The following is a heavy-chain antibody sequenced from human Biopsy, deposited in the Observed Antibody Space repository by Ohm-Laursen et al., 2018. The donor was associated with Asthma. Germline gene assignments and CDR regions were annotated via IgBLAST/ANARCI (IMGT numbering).Heavy chain of an antibody. CDR1: GYTFINYA. J-gene: IGHJ4*02. CDR2: INAGNGNT. CDR3: ARESSVAGSSDFDY. Sequence: ASVKVSCKASGYTFINYAIHWVRQAPGQRLEWMGWINAGNGNTKYSQKFQGRVTISRDTSASTAYMDLSSLRAEDTAVYYCARESSVAGSSDFDYWGQGTPVTVSS. D-gene: IGHD6-19*01. V-gene: IGHV1-3*01.